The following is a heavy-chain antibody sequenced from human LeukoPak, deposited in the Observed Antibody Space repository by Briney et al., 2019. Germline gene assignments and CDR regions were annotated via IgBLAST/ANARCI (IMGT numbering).Heavy chain of an antibody. J-gene: IGHJ4*02. Sequence: SGGSLRLSCAASGFTFSSYAMHWVRQAPGKGLEWVAVISYDGSNKYYADSVKGRFTISRDNSKNTLYLQMNSLRAEDTAVYYCARVMFRGRDQLYSSGWPGYWGQGTLVTVSS. CDR2: ISYDGSNK. D-gene: IGHD6-19*01. V-gene: IGHV3-30-3*01. CDR1: GFTFSSYA. CDR3: ARVMFRGRDQLYSSGWPGY.